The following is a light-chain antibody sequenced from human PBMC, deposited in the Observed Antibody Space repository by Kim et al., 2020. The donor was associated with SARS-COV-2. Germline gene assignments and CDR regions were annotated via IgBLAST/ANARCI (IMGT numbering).Light chain of an antibody. CDR3: QQYTNWPIT. CDR1: QTVSSY. CDR2: GAA. J-gene: IGKJ4*01. V-gene: IGKV3D-15*01. Sequence: ELVMTQSPAPLSVSPGERVTLSCRASQTVSSYLAWYQQKRGQAPTLLIYGAAIRATGIPARFSGSGSGTDFTLTINGLQSEDFAVYYCQQYTNWPITFGGGTKLEI.